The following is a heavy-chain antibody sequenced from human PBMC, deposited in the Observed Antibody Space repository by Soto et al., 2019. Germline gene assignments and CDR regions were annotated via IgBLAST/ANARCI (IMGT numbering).Heavy chain of an antibody. J-gene: IGHJ6*02. CDR2: IYQSGSA. CDR3: ARTARATVTMGGYYYYDMDV. D-gene: IGHD4-17*01. CDR1: GGSITSSSYY. V-gene: IGHV4-31*03. Sequence: SETLSLTFTVSGGSITSSSYYWGWIRQHPGKGMEWIGHIYQSGSAYYNPSLKSRVTMSVDTSKNQFPLKLTSVTAADTAFYYCARTARATVTMGGYYYYDMDVWGQGTTVT.